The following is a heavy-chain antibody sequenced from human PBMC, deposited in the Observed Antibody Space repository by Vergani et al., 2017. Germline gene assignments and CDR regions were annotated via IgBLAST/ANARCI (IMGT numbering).Heavy chain of an antibody. CDR2: INYVGRT. CDR1: GGSINPSSSF. D-gene: IGHD3-3*01. CDR3: ARLRDFWSGYYTGSDAFDI. V-gene: IGHV4-39*01. J-gene: IGHJ3*02. Sequence: QVKLQESGPGLLKPSQTLSLICTVSGGSINPSSSFWGWIRQSPGKGLEWIGSINYVGRTYYIPSLQSRATVFVDTSKNQFSLNLTSVTAADTAVYYCARLRDFWSGYYTGSDAFDIWGQGTMVTVSS.